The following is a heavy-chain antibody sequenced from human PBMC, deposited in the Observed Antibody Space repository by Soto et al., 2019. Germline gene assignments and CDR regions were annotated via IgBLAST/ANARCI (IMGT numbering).Heavy chain of an antibody. J-gene: IGHJ4*02. CDR2: IFPLTDIP. Sequence: QVQLVQSGTEVKKPGSSVKVSCKASGGTFRNYPINWVRQAPGQGLEWMGSIFPLTDIPDYAQNFQARLTIIADKSTSTAYMGLSSLTSDDTAMYFCARGPLVVLNYFESWGQGTLVTVSS. CDR1: GGTFRNYP. V-gene: IGHV1-69*02. CDR3: ARGPLVVLNYFES.